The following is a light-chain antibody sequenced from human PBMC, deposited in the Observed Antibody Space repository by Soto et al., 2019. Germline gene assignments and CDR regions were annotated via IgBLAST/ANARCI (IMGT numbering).Light chain of an antibody. CDR2: GAS. V-gene: IGKV3-15*01. J-gene: IGKJ5*01. CDR1: QSVSSN. Sequence: EIVMTQTPATLSVSPGERVALPCRASQSVSSNLAWYQQKPGQAPRLLIFGASTRATGIPARFSGSGSGTEFTLTISSLQSEDFAVYYCQQYNKWPPITFGQGTRLEIK. CDR3: QQYNKWPPIT.